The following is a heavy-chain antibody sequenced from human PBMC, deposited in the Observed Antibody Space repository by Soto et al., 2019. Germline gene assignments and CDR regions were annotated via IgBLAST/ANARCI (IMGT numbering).Heavy chain of an antibody. CDR2: IYYSGST. V-gene: IGHV4-31*03. Sequence: QVQLQESGPGLVKPSQTLSLTCTVSGGSISSGGYYWSWIRQHPGKGLEWIGYIYYSGSTYFNPSLKSRVTISVDTSKNQFSLKLSSVTAADTAVYYCARERGAGYYYGMDVWGQGTTVTVSS. CDR3: ARERGAGYYYGMDV. J-gene: IGHJ6*02. CDR1: GGSISSGGYY. D-gene: IGHD3-10*01.